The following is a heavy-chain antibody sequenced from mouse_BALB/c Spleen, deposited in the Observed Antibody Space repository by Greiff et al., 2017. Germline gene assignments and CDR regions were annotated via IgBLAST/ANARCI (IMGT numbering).Heavy chain of an antibody. CDR1: GFTFSSYA. CDR2: ISSGGST. Sequence: EVKLMESGGGLVKPGGSLKLSCAASGFTFSSYAMSWVRQTPEKRLEWVASISSGGSTYYPDSVKGRFTISRDNARNILYLQMSSLRSEDTAMYYCARGRNYGSSSYYYAMDYWGQGTSVTVSS. D-gene: IGHD1-1*01. V-gene: IGHV5-6-5*01. J-gene: IGHJ4*01. CDR3: ARGRNYGSSSYYYAMDY.